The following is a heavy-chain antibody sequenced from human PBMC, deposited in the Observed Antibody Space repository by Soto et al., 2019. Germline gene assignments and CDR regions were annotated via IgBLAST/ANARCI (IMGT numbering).Heavy chain of an antibody. CDR2: ISYDGSNK. Sequence: QVQLVESGGGVVQPGRSLRLSCAASGFTFSSYGMHWVRQAPGKGLEWVAVISYDGSNKYYADSVKGRFTISRDNSKNTLYLQMNSLRAEDTAVYYCAKDSDSSSWYYFDYWGQGTLVTVSS. CDR3: AKDSDSSSWYYFDY. D-gene: IGHD6-13*01. CDR1: GFTFSSYG. V-gene: IGHV3-30*18. J-gene: IGHJ4*02.